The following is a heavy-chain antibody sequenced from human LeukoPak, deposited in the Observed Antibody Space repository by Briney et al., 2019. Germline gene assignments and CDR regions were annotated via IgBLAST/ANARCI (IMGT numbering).Heavy chain of an antibody. J-gene: IGHJ4*02. D-gene: IGHD6-25*01. V-gene: IGHV4-39*02. CDR2: VYYGRSP. Sequence: PSETPSLTCTVSGDSISRSTYYWAWIRQPPGKGLEWIGGVYYGRSPYFNPSLESRATISVDTSKNHFSLKMSSVTAADTAVYYCARSSGTGTFSYWGQGTLVTVSS. CDR3: ARSSGTGTFSY. CDR1: GDSISRSTYY.